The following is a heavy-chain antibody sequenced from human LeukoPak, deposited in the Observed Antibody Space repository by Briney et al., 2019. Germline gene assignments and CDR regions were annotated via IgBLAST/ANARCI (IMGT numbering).Heavy chain of an antibody. D-gene: IGHD3/OR15-3a*01. CDR2: TYNRGNT. Sequence: SETLSLTCTVSGDSVNSATFYWAWIRQSPGKGLELIGYTYNRGNTYYNPSLNSRVTISVDTSKNQFSLKLRSVTAADSAVYYCARDFWAATGAFEIWGQGASVTVS. CDR1: GDSVNSATFY. CDR3: ARDFWAATGAFEI. V-gene: IGHV4-61*01. J-gene: IGHJ3*02.